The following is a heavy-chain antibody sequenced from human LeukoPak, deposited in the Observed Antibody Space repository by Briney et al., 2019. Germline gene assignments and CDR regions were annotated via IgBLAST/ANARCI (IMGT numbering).Heavy chain of an antibody. CDR1: GFTFSSFE. V-gene: IGHV3-48*03. CDR2: ISTSGSTQ. D-gene: IGHD4/OR15-4a*01. J-gene: IGHJ4*02. Sequence: GGSLRLSCAASGFTFSSFEMNWVRQAPGKGLEWVSYISTSGSTQYYADSVKGRFTISRDNAKNSLFLQMNSLRAEDTAVYYCARADYPDYWGQGTLVTVS. CDR3: ARADYPDY.